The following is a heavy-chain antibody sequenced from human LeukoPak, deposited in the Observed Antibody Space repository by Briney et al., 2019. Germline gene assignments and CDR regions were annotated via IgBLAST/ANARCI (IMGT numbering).Heavy chain of an antibody. D-gene: IGHD4-17*01. CDR3: ARHLGATVNTLYYFDY. Sequence: GESLKISCKGGGYSFTNYWIVWVRQMPGKGLEWMGVIYYDDSETQYSPSFQGQVTISVDKSISTVYLQWSALKASDTAMYYCARHLGATVNTLYYFDYWGQGTLVTVSS. CDR2: IYYDDSET. CDR1: GYSFTNYW. J-gene: IGHJ4*02. V-gene: IGHV5-51*01.